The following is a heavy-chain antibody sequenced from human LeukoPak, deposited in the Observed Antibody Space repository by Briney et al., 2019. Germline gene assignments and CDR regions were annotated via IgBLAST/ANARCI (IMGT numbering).Heavy chain of an antibody. Sequence: SETLSLTCSISGGSISINNLWWGWIRQSPGKAMEWVGSVYYSGSTYYNPSLTRRLTMSVDTSKNQFSLKLTSLTAADTAVYYCARGTSFGLMNSDNWGQGTVVIVSS. CDR3: ARGTSFGLMNSDN. J-gene: IGHJ4*02. CDR1: GGSISINNLW. D-gene: IGHD2-8*01. V-gene: IGHV4-39*07. CDR2: VYYSGST.